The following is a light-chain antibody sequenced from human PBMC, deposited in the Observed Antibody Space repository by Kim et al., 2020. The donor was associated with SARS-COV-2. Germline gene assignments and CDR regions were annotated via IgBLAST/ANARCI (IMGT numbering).Light chain of an antibody. Sequence: EIVLTQSPGTLSLSPVERATLSCKASQSVSSSYLAWYQQKPGQAPRLLVYGASSRVTGIPDRSSGSGSGTDFTLTISRLEPEDFAVYYCQQYDSSPITFGQGTRLEIK. CDR1: QSVSSSY. CDR2: GAS. CDR3: QQYDSSPIT. J-gene: IGKJ5*01. V-gene: IGKV3-20*01.